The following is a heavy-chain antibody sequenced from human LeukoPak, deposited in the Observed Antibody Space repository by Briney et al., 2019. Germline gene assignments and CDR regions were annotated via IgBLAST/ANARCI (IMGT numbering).Heavy chain of an antibody. V-gene: IGHV4-59*06. J-gene: IGHJ4*02. D-gene: IGHD2-15*01. CDR1: GGSISSYY. Sequence: SETLSLTCTVSGGSISSYYWSWIRQHPGEGLEWIGYIYYSGSTYYNPSLKSRVTISVDTSKNQFSLKLSSVTAADTAVYYCARANCSGGSCYYWSLPSFDYWGQGTLVTVSS. CDR2: IYYSGST. CDR3: ARANCSGGSCYYWSLPSFDY.